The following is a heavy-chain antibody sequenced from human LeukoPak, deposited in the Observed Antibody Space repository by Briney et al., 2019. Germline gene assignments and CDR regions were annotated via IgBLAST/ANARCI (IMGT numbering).Heavy chain of an antibody. Sequence: GGSLRLSCAASGFTVSSNYMSWVRQAPGKGLEWVSVIYSGDSTYYADSVKGRFTISRDNSKNTLHLQMNSLRAEDTAVYYCARDGNSGSYSLFDYWGQGTLVTVSS. V-gene: IGHV3-53*01. CDR2: IYSGDST. CDR3: ARDGNSGSYSLFDY. D-gene: IGHD1-26*01. J-gene: IGHJ4*02. CDR1: GFTVSSNY.